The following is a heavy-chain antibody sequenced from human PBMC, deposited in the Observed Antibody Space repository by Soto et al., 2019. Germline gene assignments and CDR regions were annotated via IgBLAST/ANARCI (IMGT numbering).Heavy chain of an antibody. CDR1: GFTFSSYG. J-gene: IGHJ4*02. CDR2: ISYDGSNK. D-gene: IGHD3-3*01. CDR3: AKSGGNYDFWSDLDPPEPRAGRDYFDY. V-gene: IGHV3-30*18. Sequence: GGSLRLSCAASGFTFSSYGMHWVRQAPGKGLEWVAVISYDGSNKYYADSVKGRFTISRDNSKNTLYLQMNSLRAEDTAVYYCAKSGGNYDFWSDLDPPEPRAGRDYFDYWGQGTLVTVSS.